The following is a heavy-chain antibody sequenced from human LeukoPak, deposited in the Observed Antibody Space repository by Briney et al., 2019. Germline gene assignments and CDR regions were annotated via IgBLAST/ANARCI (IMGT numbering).Heavy chain of an antibody. CDR1: GGSISSSSYY. D-gene: IGHD3-10*01. Sequence: SETLSLTCTVSGGSISSSSYYWSWIRQPPGKGLEWIGEVNHSGSTNYNPSLKSRVTISEDTSKNQFSLRLSSVTAADTAVYYCARRGYYGSGTYYNHFDYWGQGTLVTVSS. J-gene: IGHJ4*02. CDR2: VNHSGST. CDR3: ARRGYYGSGTYYNHFDY. V-gene: IGHV4-39*07.